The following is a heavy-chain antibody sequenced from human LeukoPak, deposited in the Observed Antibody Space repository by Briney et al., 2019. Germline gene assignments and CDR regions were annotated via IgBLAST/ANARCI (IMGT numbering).Heavy chain of an antibody. CDR3: ARQGYYDSSGYYWFDP. CDR2: IYYSGST. CDR1: GGSISSYY. D-gene: IGHD3-22*01. V-gene: IGHV4-59*08. Sequence: SETLSLTCTVSGGSISSYYWSWIRRPPGKGLEWIGYIYYSGSTNYNPSLKSRVTISVATSKNQFSLKLSSVTAADTAVYYCARQGYYDSSGYYWFDPWGQGTLVTVSS. J-gene: IGHJ5*02.